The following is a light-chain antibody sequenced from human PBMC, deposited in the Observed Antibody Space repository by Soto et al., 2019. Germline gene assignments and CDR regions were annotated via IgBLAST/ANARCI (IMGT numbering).Light chain of an antibody. CDR2: EVS. CDR1: GSDIGAYNY. CDR3: SSYAGSSNV. V-gene: IGLV2-14*01. J-gene: IGLJ1*01. Sequence: QSVLTQPASVSGSPGQSITISCTGTGSDIGAYNYVSWYQQHPGKAPKVVIYEVSNRPSGVSNRFSGSKSGNTASLTISGLQTEDEADYYCSSYAGSSNVFGTGTKLTVL.